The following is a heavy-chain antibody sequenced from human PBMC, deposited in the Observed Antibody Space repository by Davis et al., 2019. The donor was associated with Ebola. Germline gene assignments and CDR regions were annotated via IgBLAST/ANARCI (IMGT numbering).Heavy chain of an antibody. CDR1: GYTFTNYG. J-gene: IGHJ4*02. CDR3: ARAQFPTTSDH. Sequence: AASVKVSCKTSGYTFTNYGITWVRLAPGQGLEWMGWINPHNGNTNYAQNVQGRVTMTTDTSTSTAYMEVGSLRSDDTAVYYCARAQFPTTSDHWGQGTLVTVSS. D-gene: IGHD1-1*01. V-gene: IGHV1-18*04. CDR2: INPHNGNT.